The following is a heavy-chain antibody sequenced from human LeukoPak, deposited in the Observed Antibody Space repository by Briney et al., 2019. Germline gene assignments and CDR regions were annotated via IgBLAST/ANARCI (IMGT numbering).Heavy chain of an antibody. V-gene: IGHV1-46*01. CDR1: GYTFTSYY. CDR2: INPSGGST. D-gene: IGHD6-6*01. Sequence: ASVKVSCKASGYTFTSYYMHWVRQAPGQGLEWMGIINPSGGSTNYAQKFQGRVTMTRDTSTSTVYMELSSLRSEDTAVYYCARVPYSSSSDYYYGMDVWGQGTTVTVSS. CDR3: ARVPYSSSSDYYYGMDV. J-gene: IGHJ6*02.